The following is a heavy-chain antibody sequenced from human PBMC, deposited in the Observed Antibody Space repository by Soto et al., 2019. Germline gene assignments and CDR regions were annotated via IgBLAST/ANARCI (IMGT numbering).Heavy chain of an antibody. D-gene: IGHD3-3*01. Sequence: QVQLQESGPGLVKPSQTLSLTCTVSGGSIRSGGYYWSWIRQHPGKGLEWIGYIYYSGSTYYNPSLKSRVTISVDTSKNQFSLKLSSVTAADTAVYYCARKVGRFRQEDYWGQGTLVTVSS. CDR2: IYYSGST. V-gene: IGHV4-31*03. J-gene: IGHJ4*02. CDR1: GGSIRSGGYY. CDR3: ARKVGRFRQEDY.